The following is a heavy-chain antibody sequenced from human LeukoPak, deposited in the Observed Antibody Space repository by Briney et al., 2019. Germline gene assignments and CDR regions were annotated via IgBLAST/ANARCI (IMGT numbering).Heavy chain of an antibody. CDR2: INHSGST. V-gene: IGHV4-34*01. CDR3: ARVVGATRSYYFDY. CDR1: GGSFSGYY. Sequence: PSETLSLTCAVYGGSFSGYYWSWIRQPPGKGLEWIGEINHSGSTNYNPSLKSRVTISVDTSKNQFSLKLSSVTAADTAVYYCARVVGATRSYYFDYWGQGTLVTVSS. J-gene: IGHJ4*02. D-gene: IGHD1-26*01.